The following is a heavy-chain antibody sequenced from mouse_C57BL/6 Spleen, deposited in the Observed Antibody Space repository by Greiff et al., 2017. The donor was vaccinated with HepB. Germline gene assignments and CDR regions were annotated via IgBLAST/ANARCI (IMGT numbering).Heavy chain of an antibody. Sequence: VQLQQSGPGLVQPSQSLSITCTVSGFSLTSYGVHWVRQSPGKGLEWLGVIWSGGSTDYNAAFISRLSISKDNSKSQVFFKMNSLQADDTAIYYCAREGEFYDAMDYWGQGTSVTVSS. CDR3: AREGEFYDAMDY. CDR1: GFSLTSYG. D-gene: IGHD2-3*01. V-gene: IGHV2-2*01. CDR2: IWSGGST. J-gene: IGHJ4*01.